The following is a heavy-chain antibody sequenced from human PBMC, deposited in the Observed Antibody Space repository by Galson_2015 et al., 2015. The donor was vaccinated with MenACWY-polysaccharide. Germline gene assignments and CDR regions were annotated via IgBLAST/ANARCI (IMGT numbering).Heavy chain of an antibody. Sequence: SLRLSCAASGFTFSSYAMHWVRQAPGKGLEWVAVISYDGSNKYYADSVKGRFTISRDNSKNTLYLQMNSLRAEDTAVYYCAREVGGCQLLCWYYYYGMDVWGQGTTVTVSS. V-gene: IGHV3-30-3*01. CDR3: AREVGGCQLLCWYYYYGMDV. D-gene: IGHD2-2*01. CDR1: GFTFSSYA. J-gene: IGHJ6*02. CDR2: ISYDGSNK.